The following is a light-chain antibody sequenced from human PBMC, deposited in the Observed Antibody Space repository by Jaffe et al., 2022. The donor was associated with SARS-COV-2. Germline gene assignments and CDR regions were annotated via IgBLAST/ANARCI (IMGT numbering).Light chain of an antibody. Sequence: QSVLTQPPSASGTPGQRVTISCSGSSSNIGSHDIYWFQQFPGATPKLLIYKNTLRPSGVPDRFSVSKSDTSASLAISGLRSEDEADYYCAAWDDNLGGVVFGGGTKVTVL. CDR2: KNT. V-gene: IGLV1-47*01. CDR3: AAWDDNLGGVV. CDR1: SSNIGSHD. J-gene: IGLJ3*02.